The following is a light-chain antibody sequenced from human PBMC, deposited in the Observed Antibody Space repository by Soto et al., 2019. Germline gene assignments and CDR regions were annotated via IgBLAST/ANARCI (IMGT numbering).Light chain of an antibody. V-gene: IGKV1-39*01. Sequence: DIQMTQSPSSLSASVGDRVSVTCRASQSIRTFLNWYQQRPGEAPKLLLYAASSLQSGVPSRFSGSGSGADFTLTIGSLQPEDFATYYCQQSYTTPRTFGQGTKVEVK. J-gene: IGKJ1*01. CDR1: QSIRTF. CDR2: AAS. CDR3: QQSYTTPRT.